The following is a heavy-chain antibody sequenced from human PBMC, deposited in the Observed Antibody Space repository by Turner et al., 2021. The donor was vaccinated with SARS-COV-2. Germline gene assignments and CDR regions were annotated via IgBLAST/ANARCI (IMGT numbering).Heavy chain of an antibody. Sequence: QLPLQDSGPGLVKPSETLTLTCTDPGSSISSSSYTWGRIRQPQGKGLEWIGSIYYGGNTYYNPSLKSRVTISVDTSKNQFSLKLSSVTAADTAVYYCARTYYDFWSGYYGTPGYFDYWGQGTLVTVSS. CDR1: GSSISSSSYT. J-gene: IGHJ4*02. CDR2: IYYGGNT. CDR3: ARTYYDFWSGYYGTPGYFDY. V-gene: IGHV4-39*01. D-gene: IGHD3-3*01.